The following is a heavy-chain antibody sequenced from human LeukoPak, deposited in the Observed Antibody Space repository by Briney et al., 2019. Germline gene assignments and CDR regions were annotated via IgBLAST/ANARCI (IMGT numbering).Heavy chain of an antibody. V-gene: IGHV4-34*01. CDR2: INHSGST. Sequence: SETLSLTCTVYGGSFSGYYWSSIRQPPGKGLEWIAEINHSGSTNYNPSLKSRVTISVDTSKNKFSLKLSTVTAADTAVYYCARGTAAGLFDYWGQGTLVTVSS. J-gene: IGHJ4*02. D-gene: IGHD6-13*01. CDR1: GGSFSGYY. CDR3: ARGTAAGLFDY.